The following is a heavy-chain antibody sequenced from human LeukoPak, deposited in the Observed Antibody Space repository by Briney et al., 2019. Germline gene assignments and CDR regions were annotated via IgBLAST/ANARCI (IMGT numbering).Heavy chain of an antibody. V-gene: IGHV1-2*02. CDR1: GHTFTGYY. Sequence: ASVKVSCKASGHTFTGYYMHWVRQAPGQGLEWMGWINPNSGGTNYAQKFQGRVTMTRDTSISTAYMELSRLRSDDTAVYYCARVRGIAVAGTGYYFDYWGQGTLVTVSS. CDR2: INPNSGGT. D-gene: IGHD6-19*01. CDR3: ARVRGIAVAGTGYYFDY. J-gene: IGHJ4*02.